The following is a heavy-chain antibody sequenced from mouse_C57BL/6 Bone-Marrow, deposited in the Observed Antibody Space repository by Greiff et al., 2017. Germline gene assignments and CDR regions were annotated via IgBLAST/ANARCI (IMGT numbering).Heavy chain of an antibody. CDR1: GYTFSSYG. Sequence: EVKLVESGGDLVKPGGSLKLSCAASGYTFSSYGMSWVRQTPDQRLEWVATISSGGRYTYYPDSVKGRFTISSDNAKNTLYLQMSRLKSEDTAMYYCSRTYYSMDYWGQGTSVTVSS. J-gene: IGHJ4*01. V-gene: IGHV5-6*02. CDR2: ISSGGRYT. CDR3: SRTYYSMDY.